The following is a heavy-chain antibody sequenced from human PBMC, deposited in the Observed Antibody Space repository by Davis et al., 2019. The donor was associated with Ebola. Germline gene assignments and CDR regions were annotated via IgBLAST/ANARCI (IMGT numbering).Heavy chain of an antibody. J-gene: IGHJ4*02. CDR2: INNDGTDT. CDR3: ARSIAAAVLGWIDY. CDR1: GFTFSSYW. Sequence: GESLKISCAASGFTFSSYWMHWVRQAPGKGLVWVSRINNDGTDTSYADSVKGRFTISRDNSKNTLYLQMNSLRAEDTAVYYCARSIAAAVLGWIDYWGQGTLVTVSS. D-gene: IGHD6-13*01. V-gene: IGHV3-74*01.